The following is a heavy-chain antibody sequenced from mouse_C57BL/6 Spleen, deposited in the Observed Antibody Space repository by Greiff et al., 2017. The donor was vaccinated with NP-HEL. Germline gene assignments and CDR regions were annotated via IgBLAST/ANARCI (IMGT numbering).Heavy chain of an antibody. CDR2: ISYSGST. V-gene: IGHV3-2*02. CDR1: GYSITSGYG. CDR3: SRTARIKY. Sequence: EVQLQESGPGLVKPSQSLSLTCTVTGYSITSGYGWNWIRQFPGNKLEWMGYISYSGSTNHNPTLKSRISITGDTSKNQFFLQLNSVTTEDTATYVCSRTARIKYWGQGTTLTVSS. J-gene: IGHJ2*01. D-gene: IGHD1-2*01.